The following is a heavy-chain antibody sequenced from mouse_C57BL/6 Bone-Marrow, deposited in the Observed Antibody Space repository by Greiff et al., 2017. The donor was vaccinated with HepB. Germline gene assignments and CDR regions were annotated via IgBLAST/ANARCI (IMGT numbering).Heavy chain of an antibody. CDR1: GYTFTSYW. CDR2: IHPNSGST. D-gene: IGHD2-5*01. CDR3: AREDYSNYDYFDY. V-gene: IGHV1-64*01. J-gene: IGHJ2*01. Sequence: VQLQQPGAELVKPGASVKLSCKASGYTFTSYWMHWVKQRPGQGLEWIGMIHPNSGSTNYNEKFKSKATLTVAKSSSTAYMQLSSLTSEDSAVYYGAREDYSNYDYFDYWGQGTTLTVSS.